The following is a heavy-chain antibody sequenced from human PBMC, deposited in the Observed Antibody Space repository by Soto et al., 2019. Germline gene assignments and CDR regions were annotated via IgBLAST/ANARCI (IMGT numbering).Heavy chain of an antibody. Sequence: QVQLVQSGAEVKKPGSSVKVSCKASGGTFSSYAISWVRQAPGQGLEWMGGIIPISGTANYAHKFQGRVTITADESTSTAYMELSSLRSEDTAVYYCARSQGSSTSLEIYYYYYYGMDVWAKGPRSPSP. CDR2: IIPISGTA. V-gene: IGHV1-69*01. D-gene: IGHD2-2*01. CDR1: GGTFSSYA. J-gene: IGHJ6*02. CDR3: ARSQGSSTSLEIYYYYYYGMDV.